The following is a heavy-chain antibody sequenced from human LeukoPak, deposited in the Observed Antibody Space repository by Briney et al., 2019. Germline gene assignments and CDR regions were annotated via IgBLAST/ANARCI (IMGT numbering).Heavy chain of an antibody. CDR1: GFTFSSYD. V-gene: IGHV3-13*01. J-gene: IGHJ4*02. Sequence: GGSLRLSCAASGFTFSSYDMHWVRQATGRGLEWVSSIGTAADTYYPGSVKGRFTISRENTKNSLYLQMNSLRAGDTAAYYCARGPIVGITETKGYFDYWGQGILVTVSS. D-gene: IGHD1-7*01. CDR3: ARGPIVGITETKGYFDY. CDR2: IGTAADT.